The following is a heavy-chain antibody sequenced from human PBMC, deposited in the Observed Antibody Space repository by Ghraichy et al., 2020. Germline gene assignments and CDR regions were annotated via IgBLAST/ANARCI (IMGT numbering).Heavy chain of an antibody. CDR2: ISSDSGII. V-gene: IGHV3-48*01. Sequence: GESLRLSCAASGYTFSDYGMNWVRQAPGKGLKWVSYISSDSGIIYYADSVKGRFTISRDNAKNSLFLQMNGLRVEDTAVYYCVREWLMGAFDIWGQGTMVTVSS. J-gene: IGHJ3*02. CDR3: VREWLMGAFDI. D-gene: IGHD5-24*01. CDR1: GYTFSDYG.